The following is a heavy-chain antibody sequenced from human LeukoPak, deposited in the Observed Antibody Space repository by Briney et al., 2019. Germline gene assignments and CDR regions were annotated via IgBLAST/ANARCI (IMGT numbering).Heavy chain of an antibody. Sequence: SQTLSLTSTVSGGSISISTYYWGWIRQPPGKGLEWIGSIYYSASTYYNPSLKSRVTISVDTSRNQFSLKLSSVTAADTAVYYCARHPDHDYSNDGAFDIWGQGTMVTVSS. J-gene: IGHJ3*02. CDR3: ARHPDHDYSNDGAFDI. CDR2: IYYSAST. V-gene: IGHV4-39*01. D-gene: IGHD4-11*01. CDR1: GGSISISTYY.